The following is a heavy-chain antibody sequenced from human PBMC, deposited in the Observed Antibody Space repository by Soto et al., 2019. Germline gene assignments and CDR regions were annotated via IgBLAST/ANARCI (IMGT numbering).Heavy chain of an antibody. J-gene: IGHJ4*02. CDR2: ISYDGSNK. CDR1: GFTFSSYG. Sequence: GGSLRLSCAASGFTFSSYGMHWVRQAPGKGLEWVAVISYDGSNKYYADSVKGRFTISRDNSKNTLYLQMNSLRAEDTAVYYCAKDLAPEEWLLFDYWGQGTLVTVSS. CDR3: AKDLAPEEWLLFDY. D-gene: IGHD3-3*01. V-gene: IGHV3-30*18.